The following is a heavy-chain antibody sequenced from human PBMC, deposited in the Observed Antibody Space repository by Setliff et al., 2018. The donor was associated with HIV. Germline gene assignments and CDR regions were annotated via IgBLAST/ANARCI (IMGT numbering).Heavy chain of an antibody. CDR1: GFTFRNYK. D-gene: IGHD3-3*01. J-gene: IGHJ6*02. CDR2: ISIGSGGAI. CDR3: ARDNLYYNLYDGSPVYGMYV. Sequence: PGGTLRLSCAASGFTFRNYKFNWVRQAPGRGLEWVSSISIGSGGAIDYADSVQGRFTISRDNSKNSLYLQMNGLRVEDTGVYYCARDNLYYNLYDGSPVYGMYVWGQGTTVTVSS. V-gene: IGHV3-21*01.